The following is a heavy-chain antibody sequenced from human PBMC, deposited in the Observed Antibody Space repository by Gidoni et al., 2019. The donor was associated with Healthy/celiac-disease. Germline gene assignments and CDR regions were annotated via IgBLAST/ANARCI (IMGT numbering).Heavy chain of an antibody. V-gene: IGHV4-59*01. CDR2: IYYSGST. Sequence: QVQLQESGPGLGKPSETLSLTCTVSGGPISSYYWSWIRQPPGKGLEWIGYIYYSGSTNYNPSLKSRVTISVDTSKNQFSLKLSSVTAADTAVYYCARYSYGSTTFDYWGQGTLVTVSS. J-gene: IGHJ4*02. D-gene: IGHD5-18*01. CDR1: GGPISSYY. CDR3: ARYSYGSTTFDY.